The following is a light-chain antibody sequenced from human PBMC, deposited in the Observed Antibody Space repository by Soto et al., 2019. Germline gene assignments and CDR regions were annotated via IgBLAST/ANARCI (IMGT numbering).Light chain of an antibody. CDR2: VAS. CDR1: QSGYSN. Sequence: EIVMTQSPATLSVSPGDRPTLSCRASQSGYSNLAWYQQTHGQAHRLLIYVASTRAPGIQARFSGIESGTEFTLTISTLKSEDFADYYCQPYQSWPLTVGGATNVEIK. V-gene: IGKV3-15*01. J-gene: IGKJ4*01. CDR3: QPYQSWPLT.